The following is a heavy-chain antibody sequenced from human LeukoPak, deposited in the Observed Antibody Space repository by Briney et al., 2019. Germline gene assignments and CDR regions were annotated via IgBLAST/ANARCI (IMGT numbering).Heavy chain of an antibody. CDR2: NKPNSDGT. CDR3: GRFGLGKHIEAAGIPFDI. D-gene: IGHD6-13*01. J-gene: IGHJ3*02. CDR1: GYTLTGYY. Sequence: ASLKVSSKASGYTLTGYYMQWVRQAPGQGLEWMGWNKPNSDGTNYAQNFQGRVTMNWDTSISTAYMELSRLRSHDTAVIYLGRFGLGKHIEAAGIPFDIWGQGTMVTVSS. V-gene: IGHV1-2*02.